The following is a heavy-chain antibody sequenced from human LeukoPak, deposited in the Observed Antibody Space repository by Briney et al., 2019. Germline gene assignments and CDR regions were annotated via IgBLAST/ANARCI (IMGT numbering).Heavy chain of an antibody. D-gene: IGHD2-8*02. Sequence: SETLSLTCAVSGGSISSRNWWIWVRPPPGKGLEWIGEINPSGSTNYNPSLKSRVTISIDKSKNQFFLKLSSVTAADTAVYYCARDTGGRGRLDAFDIWGQGTMVTVSS. J-gene: IGHJ3*02. CDR3: ARDTGGRGRLDAFDI. V-gene: IGHV4-4*02. CDR1: GGSISSRNW. CDR2: INPSGST.